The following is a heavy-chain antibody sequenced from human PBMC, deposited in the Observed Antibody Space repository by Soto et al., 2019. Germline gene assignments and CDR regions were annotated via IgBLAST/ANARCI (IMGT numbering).Heavy chain of an antibody. V-gene: IGHV3-21*01. Sequence: GSLRLSCAASGFTFSSYSMNWVRQAPGKGLEWVSSISSSSSYIYYADSVKGRFTISGDNAKNSLYLQMNSLRAEDTAVYYCARVEYSSSWNNWFDPWGQGTLVTVSS. CDR3: ARVEYSSSWNNWFDP. CDR2: ISSSSSYI. D-gene: IGHD6-13*01. J-gene: IGHJ5*02. CDR1: GFTFSSYS.